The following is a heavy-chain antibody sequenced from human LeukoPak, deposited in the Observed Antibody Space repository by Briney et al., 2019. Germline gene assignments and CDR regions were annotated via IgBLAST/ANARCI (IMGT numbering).Heavy chain of an antibody. J-gene: IGHJ4*02. D-gene: IGHD3-10*01. Sequence: PSETLSLTCTVSGGSLSSYYWSWIRQPPGKGLEWIGYIYYSGSTNYNPSLKSRVIISVDTSKNQFSLKLSSVTAAETAVYYCARGLVQGTLVFDYWGQGTLVTVSS. CDR3: ARGLVQGTLVFDY. V-gene: IGHV4-59*01. CDR2: IYYSGST. CDR1: GGSLSSYY.